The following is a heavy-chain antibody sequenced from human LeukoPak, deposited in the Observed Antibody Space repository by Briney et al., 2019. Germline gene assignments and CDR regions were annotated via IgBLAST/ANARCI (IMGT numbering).Heavy chain of an antibody. Sequence: PGGSLRLSCAASGFTFSSYSMNWVRQAPGKGLEWVSSISSSSSYIYYADSVKGRFTISRDNAKNSLYLQMNSLRAEDTAVYYCARDPPLITAAGSRYFQHWGQGTLVTVSS. CDR2: ISSSSSYI. V-gene: IGHV3-21*01. J-gene: IGHJ1*01. CDR3: ARDPPLITAAGSRYFQH. CDR1: GFTFSSYS. D-gene: IGHD6-13*01.